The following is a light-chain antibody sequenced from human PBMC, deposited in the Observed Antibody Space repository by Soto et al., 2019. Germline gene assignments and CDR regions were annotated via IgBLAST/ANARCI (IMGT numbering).Light chain of an antibody. CDR1: SSDVGSHNR. CDR2: EVN. CDR3: SSYTSSYTGV. J-gene: IGLJ3*02. Sequence: QSALTQPPSVSGSPGQSVTISCTGTSSDVGSHNRVSWYQQPPGTAPQLLIYEVNNRPSGVPGRFSGSKSGNTASLTISGLQAEDEADYYCSSYTSSYTGVFGGGTKLTVL. V-gene: IGLV2-18*02.